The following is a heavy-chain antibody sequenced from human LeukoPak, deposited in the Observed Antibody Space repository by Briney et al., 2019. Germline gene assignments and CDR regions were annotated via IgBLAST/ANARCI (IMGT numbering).Heavy chain of an antibody. CDR3: AKDGYKENYFDY. D-gene: IGHD6-25*01. Sequence: GGPLRLSCAASGFTFSNYAMSWVRQAPGRGLEWVSVISGSGGNTYYADSVKGRFTISRDSSKNTLYLQMNSLRAEDTAVYYCAKDGYKENYFDYWGQGTLVTVSS. CDR1: GFTFSNYA. V-gene: IGHV3-23*01. CDR2: ISGSGGNT. J-gene: IGHJ4*02.